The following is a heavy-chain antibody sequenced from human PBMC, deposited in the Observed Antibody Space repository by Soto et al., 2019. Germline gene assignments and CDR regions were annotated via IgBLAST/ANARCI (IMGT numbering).Heavy chain of an antibody. CDR2: INNDGSRT. CDR1: GFTFSNYW. D-gene: IGHD1-26*01. J-gene: IGHJ4*02. CDR3: GTTFEY. V-gene: IGHV3-74*01. Sequence: EVQVVESGGALVQPGGSLRLSCAASGFTFSNYWMHWVRQVPGEGLVWVSSINNDGSRTWYADSVRGRIAMSRDNARNLVYLQMNSLRAEDPAVYYCGTTFEYWGQGALVTVSS.